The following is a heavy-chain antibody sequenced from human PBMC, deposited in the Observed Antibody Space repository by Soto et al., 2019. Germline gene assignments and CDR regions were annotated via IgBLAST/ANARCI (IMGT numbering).Heavy chain of an antibody. CDR2: TRSKAYGGTT. CDR1: GFTFGDYA. V-gene: IGHV3-49*03. J-gene: IGHJ1*01. CDR3: TRDASLLRFSPTEYFQH. D-gene: IGHD3-3*01. Sequence: EVQLVESGGGLEQPGRSLRLSCTTSGFTFGDYAMSGFRQAPGKGLEWVGFTRSKAYGGTTEYAASVKGRFIISRDDSEGIAYLQMNSLKTEDTAVYYCTRDASLLRFSPTEYFQHWGQGTLVTVSS.